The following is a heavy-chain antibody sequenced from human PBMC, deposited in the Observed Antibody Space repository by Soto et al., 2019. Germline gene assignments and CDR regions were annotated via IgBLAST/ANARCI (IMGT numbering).Heavy chain of an antibody. V-gene: IGHV3-30*18. J-gene: IGHJ4*02. CDR1: GFTFSSYG. Sequence: GGSLRLSCAASGFTFSSYGMHWVRQAPGKGLEWVAVISYDGSNKYYADSVKGRFTISRDNSKNTLYLQMNSLRAEDTAVDYCAKDRSARGWLGRLIDYWGQGTLVTVSS. CDR2: ISYDGSNK. D-gene: IGHD6-19*01. CDR3: AKDRSARGWLGRLIDY.